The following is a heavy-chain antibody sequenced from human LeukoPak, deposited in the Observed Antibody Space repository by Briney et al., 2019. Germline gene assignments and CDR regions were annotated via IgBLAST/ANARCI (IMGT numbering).Heavy chain of an antibody. Sequence: PSETLSLTCTVSNASISSNTYYRAWIRQPPGKGLEYIVSINYRGSTYYNPSLKSRFTLSVYTSKNQFSLKLNSVTAADTAVYYCATYKYDYVWGNQHFDYWGQGTLVAVSS. J-gene: IGHJ4*02. CDR2: INYRGST. D-gene: IGHD3-16*01. V-gene: IGHV4-39*07. CDR3: ATYKYDYVWGNQHFDY. CDR1: NASISSNTYY.